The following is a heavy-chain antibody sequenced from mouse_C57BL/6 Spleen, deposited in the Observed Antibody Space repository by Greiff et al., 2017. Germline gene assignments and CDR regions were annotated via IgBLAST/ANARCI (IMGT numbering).Heavy chain of an antibody. CDR1: GYTFTSYW. CDR2: IDPSDSYT. Sequence: QVQLQQPGAELVMPGASVKLSCKASGYTFTSYWMHWVKQRPGQGLEWIGEIDPSDSYTNYNQKFKGKSTLTVDKSSSTAYMQLSSLTSEDSAVYYCARNYGSSPPFDYWGQGTTLTVSS. D-gene: IGHD1-1*01. V-gene: IGHV1-69*01. J-gene: IGHJ2*01. CDR3: ARNYGSSPPFDY.